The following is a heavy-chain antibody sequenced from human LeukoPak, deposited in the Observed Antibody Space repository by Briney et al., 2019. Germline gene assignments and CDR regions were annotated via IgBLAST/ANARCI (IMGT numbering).Heavy chain of an antibody. J-gene: IGHJ5*02. D-gene: IGHD6-13*01. CDR3: ARDRLRIAAAGGNWFDP. Sequence: GASVKVSCKASGYTFTGYYMHWVRQAPGQGLEWMGRINPNSGGTNYAQKFQGSVTMTRDTSISTAYMELSRLRSDDTAVYYCARDRLRIAAAGGNWFDPWGQGTLVTVSS. CDR1: GYTFTGYY. CDR2: INPNSGGT. V-gene: IGHV1-2*06.